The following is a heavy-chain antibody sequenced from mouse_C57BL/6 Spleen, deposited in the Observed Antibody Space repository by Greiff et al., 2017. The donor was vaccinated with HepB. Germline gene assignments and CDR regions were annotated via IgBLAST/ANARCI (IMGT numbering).Heavy chain of an antibody. CDR1: GYTFTGYW. D-gene: IGHD1-1*02. J-gene: IGHJ4*01. CDR3: GRVTEGGAIDY. CDR2: IVPGSGST. Sequence: VQLQESGAELMKPGASVKLSCKASGYTFTGYWIEWVKQRPGQGLEWIGEIVPGSGSTNYNEKFKGKATFTANKSSNTAYMQLSSLTTEDSALYCCGRVTEGGAIDYWGQGPTVTVSS. V-gene: IGHV1-9*01.